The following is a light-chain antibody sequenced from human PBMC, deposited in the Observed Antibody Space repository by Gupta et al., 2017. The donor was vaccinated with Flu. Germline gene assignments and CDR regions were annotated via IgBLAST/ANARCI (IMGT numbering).Light chain of an antibody. CDR2: GAS. Sequence: EIVLTQSPGTLSLSPGERVTVSCRASQRVNSRYLACYQQKPGQAPTLLMDGASVRAAAIPDRCSGSGCETDFTLTISGLEPEDFAVYYCQQYDTSPLTFGQGTKLEI. V-gene: IGKV3-20*01. CDR1: QRVNSRY. J-gene: IGKJ2*01. CDR3: QQYDTSPLT.